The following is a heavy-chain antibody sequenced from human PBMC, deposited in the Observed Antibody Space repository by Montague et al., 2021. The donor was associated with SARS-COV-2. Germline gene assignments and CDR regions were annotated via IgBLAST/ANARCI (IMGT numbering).Heavy chain of an antibody. J-gene: IGHJ6*03. CDR1: GGSISSYY. Sequence: SETLSLTCTVSGGSISSYYWSWTRQPPGKGLEWIGEINHGGSTNYNPSLKSRVTISADTSKNQFSLKLTSVAAADTAVYYCARLRDGVVPSPILGVGPYYSYYFIDVWGKGTTVTVSS. V-gene: IGHV4-34*01. CDR3: ARLRDGVVPSPILGVGPYYSYYFIDV. CDR2: INHGGST. D-gene: IGHD3-10*01.